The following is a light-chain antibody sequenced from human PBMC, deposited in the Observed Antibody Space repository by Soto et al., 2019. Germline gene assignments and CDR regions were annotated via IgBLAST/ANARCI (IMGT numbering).Light chain of an antibody. CDR2: EVT. J-gene: IGLJ1*01. Sequence: SLAQPGPGCRSPVQSINNSCTVTRRVIVRSDYGSWYQQHPGTVLQLIIYEVTDRPSGVSERFSGSKSDNTASLLISGRQLEDEAHVYCSSYHVVPRGFASGTKGTV. V-gene: IGLV2-14*01. CDR3: SSYHVVPRG. CDR1: RRVIVRSDY.